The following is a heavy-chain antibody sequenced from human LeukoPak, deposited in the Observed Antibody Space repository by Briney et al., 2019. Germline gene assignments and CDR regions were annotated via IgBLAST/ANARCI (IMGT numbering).Heavy chain of an antibody. CDR1: GSTLSTYS. J-gene: IGHJ4*02. D-gene: IGHD4/OR15-4a*01. CDR2: ISSFSSTI. Sequence: PGGSLRPSCAAPGSTLSTYSITWVRQAPGKGLEWVSYISSFSSTIYYADSVKVRFTISRDNAKTSVYMQRNSLRDENTALYYWTRGSYGAVYYWGQGSLVTIS. V-gene: IGHV3-48*02. CDR3: TRGSYGAVYY.